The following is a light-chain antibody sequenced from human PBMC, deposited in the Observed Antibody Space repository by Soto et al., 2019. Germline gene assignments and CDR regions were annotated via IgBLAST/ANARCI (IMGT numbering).Light chain of an antibody. V-gene: IGKV3-20*01. CDR1: QTVSSSY. CDR2: GAS. J-gene: IGKJ4*01. CDR3: QQYGSSP. Sequence: EIVLTQSPGTLSLSPGERATLSCRASQTVSSSYLAWYQQKPGQAPRLLIYGASSRATGIPDRFSGSGSGTAFTLTTSTLEAEDFAVYYCQQYGSSPFGGGTKVEIK.